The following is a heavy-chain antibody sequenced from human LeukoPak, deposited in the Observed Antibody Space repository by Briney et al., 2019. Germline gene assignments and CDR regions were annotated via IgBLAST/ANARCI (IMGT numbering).Heavy chain of an antibody. CDR1: GGSISSSSYY. CDR2: IYYSGST. CDR3: ARDYTLLWFGS. D-gene: IGHD1-26*01. Sequence: PSETLSLTCTVSGGSISSSSYYWGWIRQPPGKGLEWIGSIYYSGSTYYNPSLKSRVTISVDTSKNQFSLKLSSVTAADTAVYYCARDYTLLWFGSWGQGTLVTVSS. V-gene: IGHV4-39*07. J-gene: IGHJ5*01.